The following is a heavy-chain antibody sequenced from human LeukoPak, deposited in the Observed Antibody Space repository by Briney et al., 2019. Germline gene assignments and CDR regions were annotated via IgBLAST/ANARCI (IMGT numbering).Heavy chain of an antibody. V-gene: IGHV4-4*02. CDR1: GGSISSSNW. J-gene: IGHJ5*02. D-gene: IGHD6-13*01. Sequence: PSETLSLTCAVSGGSISSSNWWSWVRQPPGKGLEWIGEIYHSGSTNYNPSLKSRVTISVDKSKNQFSLKLSSVTAADTAVYYCARAVTSSSSWYKWVNWFDPWGQGTLVIVSS. CDR2: IYHSGST. CDR3: ARAVTSSSSWYKWVNWFDP.